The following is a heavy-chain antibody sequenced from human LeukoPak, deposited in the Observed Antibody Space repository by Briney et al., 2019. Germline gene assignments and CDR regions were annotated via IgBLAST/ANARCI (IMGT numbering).Heavy chain of an antibody. Sequence: GASVKVSCKASGYTFTGYYMHWVRQAPGQGLEWMGWINPNSGGTNYAQKFQGRVTMTRDTSISTAYMELSRLRSDDTAVYYCARVASSWFDNYFDYWGQGTLVTVSS. CDR2: INPNSGGT. CDR1: GYTFTGYY. CDR3: ARVASSWFDNYFDY. D-gene: IGHD6-13*01. J-gene: IGHJ4*02. V-gene: IGHV1-2*02.